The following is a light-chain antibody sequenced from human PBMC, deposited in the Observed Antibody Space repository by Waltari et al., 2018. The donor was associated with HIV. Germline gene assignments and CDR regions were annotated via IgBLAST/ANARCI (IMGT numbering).Light chain of an antibody. J-gene: IGKJ1*01. Sequence: IRMTQSPSSFSASIGDRVTITCRASQGISNSVAWYQQKPGAAPKLLMYEASVLQSGVPSRFSGGGSGAEFSPTISCLQSEDFATYYCQHYHSDPPTFGPGTRVEIK. CDR3: QHYHSDPPT. CDR2: EAS. CDR1: QGISNS. V-gene: IGKV1-8*01.